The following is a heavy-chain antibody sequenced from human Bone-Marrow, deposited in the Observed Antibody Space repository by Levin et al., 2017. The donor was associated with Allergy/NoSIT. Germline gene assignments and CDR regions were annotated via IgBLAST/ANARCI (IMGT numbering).Heavy chain of an antibody. J-gene: IGHJ4*02. Sequence: KSSETLSLTCTVSGDSISSGGYYWSWIRQHPGKGLEWIGYIYHSGSTYYNPSLKGRVTISVVTSKNEFSLKLSSVTAADTAVFYCARGEYSYGSGSYYLDYWGQGTLVTVSS. CDR1: GDSISSGGYY. CDR3: ARGEYSYGSGSYYLDY. D-gene: IGHD3-10*01. CDR2: IYHSGST. V-gene: IGHV4-31*03.